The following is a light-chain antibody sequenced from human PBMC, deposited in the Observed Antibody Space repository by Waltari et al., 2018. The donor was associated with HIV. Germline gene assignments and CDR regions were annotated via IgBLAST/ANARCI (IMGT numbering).Light chain of an antibody. CDR3: NSYTSSDSFV. V-gene: IGLV2-18*02. J-gene: IGLJ1*01. Sequence: QPALTQPPSVSGSPGPSVTISCTGTRRDVGSYNRVPWYQQFPGTPPKLMIYEVSNRPSGVPDRFSGSKSGNTASLTISGLQAEDEADYYCNSYTSSDSFVFGTGTKVNVL. CDR2: EVS. CDR1: RRDVGSYNR.